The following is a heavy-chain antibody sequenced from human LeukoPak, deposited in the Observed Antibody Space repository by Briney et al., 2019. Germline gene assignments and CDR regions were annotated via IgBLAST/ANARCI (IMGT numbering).Heavy chain of an antibody. V-gene: IGHV4-59*08. D-gene: IGHD6-13*01. CDR1: GDSISSDY. CDR3: ARHESSSWYLERPSY. CDR2: IYYSGST. Sequence: PSKTLSLTCTVSGDSISSDYWSWIRQPPGKGLEWIGNIYYSGSTNYNPSLKSRVTISADTSKNQFSLKLSSVTAADRAVYYCARHESSSWYLERPSYWGQGTLVTVSS. J-gene: IGHJ4*02.